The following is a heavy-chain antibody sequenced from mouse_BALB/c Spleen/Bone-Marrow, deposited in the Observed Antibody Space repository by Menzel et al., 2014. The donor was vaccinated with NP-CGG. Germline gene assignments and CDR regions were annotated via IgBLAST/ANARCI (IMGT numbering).Heavy chain of an antibody. J-gene: IGHJ4*01. CDR2: IYPGNVNT. Sequence: VKLMESGPELVKPGASVRISCKASGYTFTSYYIHWVKQRPGQGLEWIGWIYPGNVNTKYNEKFKGKATLTADKSSSPAYMQVSSLTSEDSAVYFCARSYDYDGNYAMDYWGQGTSVTVSS. CDR1: GYTFTSYY. D-gene: IGHD2-4*01. CDR3: ARSYDYDGNYAMDY. V-gene: IGHV1S56*01.